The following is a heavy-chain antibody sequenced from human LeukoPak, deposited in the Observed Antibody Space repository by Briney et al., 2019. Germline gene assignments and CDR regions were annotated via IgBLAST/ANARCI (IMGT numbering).Heavy chain of an antibody. V-gene: IGHV3-23*01. CDR3: AKGRAVYPNLNYLDS. Sequence: GGSLRLSCAASGFTFSTYAMSWVRQAPGKGLEWVSTISGSGANTYYADSVRGRFTISRDNSKNTLYLHMNSLRAEDTAVYYCAKGRAVYPNLNYLDSGAREPWSPSPQ. J-gene: IGHJ4*02. D-gene: IGHD3-10*01. CDR2: ISGSGANT. CDR1: GFTFSTYA.